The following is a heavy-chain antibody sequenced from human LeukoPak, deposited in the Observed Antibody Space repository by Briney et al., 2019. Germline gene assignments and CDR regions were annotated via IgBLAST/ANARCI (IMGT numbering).Heavy chain of an antibody. CDR3: ARVLFDI. Sequence: ASVKVSCKASGYTFSGHYLHWVRQAPGQGLEWMGRINPNTGVTQYTENFQGRVTMTGDTSISTAYMELSRLRSDDTAVYYCARVLFDIWGQGTMVTVSS. J-gene: IGHJ3*02. V-gene: IGHV1-2*06. CDR2: INPNTGVT. CDR1: GYTFSGHY.